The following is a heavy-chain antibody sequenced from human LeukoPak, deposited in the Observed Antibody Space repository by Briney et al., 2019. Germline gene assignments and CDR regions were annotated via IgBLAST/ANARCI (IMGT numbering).Heavy chain of an antibody. D-gene: IGHD5-18*01. V-gene: IGHV3-21*04. J-gene: IGHJ3*02. CDR3: ANRGYNYGLDAFDI. Sequence: GGSLRLSCAASGFTFNTYTMNWVRQAPGKGLEWVSSISSGTSYIYYADSVKGRFTISRDDSKNTLYLQMNSLRAEDTAVYYCANRGYNYGLDAFDIWGQGTMVTVSS. CDR1: GFTFNTYT. CDR2: ISSGTSYI.